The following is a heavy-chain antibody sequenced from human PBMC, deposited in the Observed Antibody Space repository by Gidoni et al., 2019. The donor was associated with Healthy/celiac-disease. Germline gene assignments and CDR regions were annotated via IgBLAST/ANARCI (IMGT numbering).Heavy chain of an antibody. CDR2: IYYSGST. CDR3: ARSHSAIGKRRHYFDY. D-gene: IGHD2-15*01. V-gene: IGHV4-31*03. CDR1: GGSIRSGGYY. J-gene: IGHJ4*02. Sequence: QVQLQESGPGLVKPSQTLSLTCTVSGGSIRSGGYYWSWIRQHPGKGLELIGYIYYSGSTYYNPSLKSRVTISVDTSKNQFSLKLSSVTAADTAVYYCARSHSAIGKRRHYFDYWGQGTLVTVSS.